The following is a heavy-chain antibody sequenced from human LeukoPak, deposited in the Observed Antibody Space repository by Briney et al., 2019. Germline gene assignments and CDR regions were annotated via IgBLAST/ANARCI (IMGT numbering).Heavy chain of an antibody. CDR2: ISSSSSTI. D-gene: IGHD1-26*01. CDR1: GFTFSSYA. J-gene: IGHJ3*02. Sequence: GGSLRLSCAASGFTFSSYAMSWVRQAPGKGLEWVSYISSSSSTIYYADSVKGRFTISRDNAKNSLYLQMNSLRAEDTAVYYCARVRGSYGYDAFDIWGQGTMVTVSS. V-gene: IGHV3-48*01. CDR3: ARVRGSYGYDAFDI.